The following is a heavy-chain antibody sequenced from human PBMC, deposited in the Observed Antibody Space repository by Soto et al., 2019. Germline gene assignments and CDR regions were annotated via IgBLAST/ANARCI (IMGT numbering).Heavy chain of an antibody. J-gene: IGHJ4*02. CDR2: INPYSGGT. CDR3: ARPKYGETYFDS. Sequence: ASVKVSCKASGYIFSANYIHWLRQAPGQSLEWMGWINPYSGGTHFARKFQDRVTMARDTSVSTAYMELSSLKSDDTAVYYCARPKYGETYFDSWGQGTVVTVSS. CDR1: GYIFSANY. D-gene: IGHD2-21*01. V-gene: IGHV1-2*02.